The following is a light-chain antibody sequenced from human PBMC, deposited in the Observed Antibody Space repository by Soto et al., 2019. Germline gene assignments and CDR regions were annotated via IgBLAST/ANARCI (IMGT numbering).Light chain of an antibody. V-gene: IGKV1-16*02. J-gene: IGKJ5*01. CDR1: QDIRNN. Sequence: DIQMTQSPPSLSAFVGDRVTITCRASQDIRNNLAWFQQKPGKAPKSLIYAASSLHSGVPSKFSGSGSGTEFTLTISSLQPEDSAIFYCQQYDIYPMTFGQGTRLESK. CDR3: QQYDIYPMT. CDR2: AAS.